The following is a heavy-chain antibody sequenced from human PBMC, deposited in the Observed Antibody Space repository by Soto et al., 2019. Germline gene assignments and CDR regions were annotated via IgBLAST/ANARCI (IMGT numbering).Heavy chain of an antibody. CDR1: GYTSTSYA. V-gene: IGHV1-3*01. CDR2: INAGNGNT. Sequence: ASVKVCCKASGYTSTSYAIHCVRQAPGQRLEWMGWINAGNGNTKYSEKFQGRVTLSRDTSASTAYMELSSLISEDTAVYYCAKDFDYYYYAMDVWGQGTTVTVSS. CDR3: AKDFDYYYYAMDV. J-gene: IGHJ6*02. D-gene: IGHD3-3*01.